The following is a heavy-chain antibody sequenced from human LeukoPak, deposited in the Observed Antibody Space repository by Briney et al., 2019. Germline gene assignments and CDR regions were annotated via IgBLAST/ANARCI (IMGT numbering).Heavy chain of an antibody. CDR1: GFTFSDYY. D-gene: IGHD3-22*01. CDR3: ARVRFPHTYYYDSSGYSHDAFDI. V-gene: IGHV3-11*01. CDR2: ISSSGSTI. J-gene: IGHJ3*02. Sequence: PGGSLRLSCAASGFTFSDYYMSWIRQAPGKGLEWVSYISSSGSTIYYADSVKGRFTISRDNAKNSLYLQMNSLRAEDTAVYYCARVRFPHTYYYDSSGYSHDAFDIWGQGTMVTVSS.